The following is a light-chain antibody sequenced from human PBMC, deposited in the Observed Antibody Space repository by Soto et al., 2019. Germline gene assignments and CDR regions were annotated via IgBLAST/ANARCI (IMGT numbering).Light chain of an antibody. CDR2: GAS. CDR1: QNINIG. J-gene: IGKJ5*01. Sequence: EIVMTQSPATLSVSPGETATLSCRASQNINIGLAWYRQKPGQAPRLLIYGASTRATGTPARFSGSGSGTDFTLTISSLEPEDSAVYYCQQRHMWPITFGQGTRLEIK. CDR3: QQRHMWPIT. V-gene: IGKV3D-15*01.